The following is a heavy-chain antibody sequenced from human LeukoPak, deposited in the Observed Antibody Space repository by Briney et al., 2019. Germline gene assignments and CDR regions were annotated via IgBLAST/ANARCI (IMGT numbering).Heavy chain of an antibody. CDR3: ARAGYCSGAACYAEGIDY. CDR2: INAYNGNT. Sequence: ASVKVSCKASVYTFTGYYMHWVRQAPGQGLEWMGWINAYNGNTVYAQMFEGRVTLITDTSTTTAYMELTNLRSDDTAIYYCARAGYCSGAACYAEGIDYWGQGTLVTVSS. D-gene: IGHD2-2*01. J-gene: IGHJ4*02. CDR1: VYTFTGYY. V-gene: IGHV1-18*04.